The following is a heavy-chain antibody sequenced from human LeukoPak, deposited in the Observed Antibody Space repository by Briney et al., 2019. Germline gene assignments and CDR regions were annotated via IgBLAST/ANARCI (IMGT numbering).Heavy chain of an antibody. CDR3: AAVATPRKLYYMDV. D-gene: IGHD5-12*01. CDR2: ISSSSSTI. J-gene: IGHJ6*03. Sequence: GGSLRLSCAASGFTFSSYSMNWVRQAPGKGLEWVSYISSSSSTIYYADSVKGRFTISRDNAKNTLYLQMNSLRAEDTAVYYCAAVATPRKLYYMDVWGKGTTVTISS. CDR1: GFTFSSYS. V-gene: IGHV3-48*01.